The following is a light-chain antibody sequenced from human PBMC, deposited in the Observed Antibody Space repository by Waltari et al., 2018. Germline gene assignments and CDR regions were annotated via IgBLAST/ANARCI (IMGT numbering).Light chain of an antibody. Sequence: EVVLTQSPATLSLSPGDSATLSCRGSQSVTTDLACYQQRRGQAPRLLIYDASASATGILARFCGSGSGTDFSLTISGLEPEDFAVYYCHQRSNWPLTFGPGTKVDFK. CDR1: QSVTTD. J-gene: IGKJ3*01. CDR3: HQRSNWPLT. CDR2: DAS. V-gene: IGKV3-11*01.